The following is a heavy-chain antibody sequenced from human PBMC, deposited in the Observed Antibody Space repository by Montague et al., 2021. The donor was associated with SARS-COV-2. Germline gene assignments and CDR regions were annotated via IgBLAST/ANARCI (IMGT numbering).Heavy chain of an antibody. Sequence: PALVKSTQTLTLTCTFSGYSLSTSGMCVSWIRQPPGKALEWLALIDWDDDKYYSTSLKTRLAISKDTSKNQVVLTMTNMDPTDTATYYCARIRDYDILTGSYSGFDHWGQGTLVTFSS. D-gene: IGHD3-9*01. CDR2: IDWDDDK. CDR3: ARIRDYDILTGSYSGFDH. CDR1: GYSLSTSGMC. V-gene: IGHV2-70*01. J-gene: IGHJ4*02.